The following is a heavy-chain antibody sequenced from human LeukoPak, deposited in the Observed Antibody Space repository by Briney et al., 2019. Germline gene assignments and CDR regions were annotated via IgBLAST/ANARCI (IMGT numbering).Heavy chain of an antibody. V-gene: IGHV3-53*01. D-gene: IGHD2-21*01. CDR1: GFTVSSNY. Sequence: PGGSLRLSCAASGFTVSSNYKSWVRQAPGKGLEWVSVMYSGASTYYADSVKGRFTISRDNSKNTLYLQMYSLRAEDTAVYYCARDHSGAFDYWGQGTLVTVSS. J-gene: IGHJ4*02. CDR3: ARDHSGAFDY. CDR2: MYSGAST.